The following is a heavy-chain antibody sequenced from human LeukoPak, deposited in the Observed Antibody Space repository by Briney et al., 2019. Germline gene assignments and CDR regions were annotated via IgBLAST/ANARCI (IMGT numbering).Heavy chain of an antibody. CDR3: ASDLHYYVATEV. J-gene: IGHJ6*02. D-gene: IGHD3-10*02. Sequence: PGGSLRLSCTASGFAFSVYAMSWLRQPPGKGLEWVSTINANSGTTSYAASVRGRFPISRDNSKNTLYLQLNTLRAEDTALYYCASDLHYYVATEVWGQWTTVTVSS. CDR1: GFAFSVYA. V-gene: IGHV3-23*01. CDR2: INANSGTT.